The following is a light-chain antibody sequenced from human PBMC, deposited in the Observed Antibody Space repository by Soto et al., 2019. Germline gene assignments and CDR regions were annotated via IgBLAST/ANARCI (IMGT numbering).Light chain of an antibody. CDR3: QQYYSTPPT. V-gene: IGKV4-1*01. Sequence: DIVMTQSPDSLAVSLGERATINCKSSQSVLYSSNNKNYLAWYQQKPGQPPQLLIYWASTRGSGVPDRFSGTGSGTDFTLTISSLQAADVEVYYCQQYYSTPPTFGGGTKVEIK. J-gene: IGKJ4*01. CDR2: WAS. CDR1: QSVLYSSNNKNY.